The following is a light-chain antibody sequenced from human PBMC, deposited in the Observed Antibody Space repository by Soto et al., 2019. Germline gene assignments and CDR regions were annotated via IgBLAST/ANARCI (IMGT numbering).Light chain of an antibody. CDR1: SSDVGSYYP. CDR3: CSYAGDTTFFV. Sequence: SEVSQPAYMSGPPGQPITINCTGTSSDVGSYYPVSWFQQHPGKAPKLIIYEVNKRPSGVSDRFSGSKSGNTASLTISGLQAADEAEYYCCSYAGDTTFFVFGTGTKVTVL. CDR2: EVN. J-gene: IGLJ1*01. V-gene: IGLV2-23*02.